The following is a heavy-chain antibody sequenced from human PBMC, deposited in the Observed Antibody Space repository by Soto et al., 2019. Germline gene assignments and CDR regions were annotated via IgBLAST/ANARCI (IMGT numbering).Heavy chain of an antibody. J-gene: IGHJ2*01. Sequence: EVQVVESGGGLVQPGGSLRLSCATSGFTFRSHWMSWVRQAPGKGLEWVANINQDGSEKYYVDSVRDRFTVSRDNAKNSLFLQMSSLRAEDTAVYYCTRRVGPPDWHFDLWGRGTLVTVSS. CDR2: INQDGSEK. CDR1: GFTFRSHW. V-gene: IGHV3-7*04. CDR3: TRRVGPPDWHFDL. D-gene: IGHD2-2*01.